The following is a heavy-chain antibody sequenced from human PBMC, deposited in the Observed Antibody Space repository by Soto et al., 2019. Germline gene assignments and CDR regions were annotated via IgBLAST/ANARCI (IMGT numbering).Heavy chain of an antibody. V-gene: IGHV4-31*03. D-gene: IGHD5-12*01. J-gene: IGHJ4*02. CDR1: GGSISSGGYY. CDR2: IYYSGST. Sequence: QVQLQESGPGLVKPSQTLSLTCTVSGGSISSGGYYWSWIRQHPGKGLEWIGYIYYSGSTYYNPSPKLRVTISLDTSKNQFSLKLSSVTAADTAVYYCARWSYSGYDPWQDYGDQGSDLRFDYWGQGTLVTVSS. CDR3: ARWSYSGYDPWQDYGDQGSDLRFDY.